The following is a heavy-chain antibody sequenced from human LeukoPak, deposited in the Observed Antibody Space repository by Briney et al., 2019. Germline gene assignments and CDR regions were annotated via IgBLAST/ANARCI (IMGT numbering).Heavy chain of an antibody. V-gene: IGHV4-34*01. D-gene: IGHD2-15*01. CDR2: INHSGST. J-gene: IGHJ6*02. CDR3: ARGSYGCSGGSCYSGRGYYYYGMDV. Sequence: PSETLSLTCAVYGGSFSGYYWSWIRQPPGKGLEWIGEINHSGSTNYNPSLKSRVTISVDTSKNQFSLKLSSVTAADTAVYYCARGSYGCSGGSCYSGRGYYYYGMDVWGQGTMVTVSS. CDR1: GGSFSGYY.